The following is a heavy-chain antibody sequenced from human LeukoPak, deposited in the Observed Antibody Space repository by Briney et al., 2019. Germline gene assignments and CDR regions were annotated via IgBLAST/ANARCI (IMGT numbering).Heavy chain of an antibody. CDR3: ASNGRRGYSGYGSTLDY. J-gene: IGHJ4*02. D-gene: IGHD5-12*01. Sequence: PGGSLRLPCAASGFTVSSNYMSWVRQAPGKGLEWVSVIYSGGSTYYADSVKGRFTISRDNSKNTLYLQMNSLRAEDTAVYYCASNGRRGYSGYGSTLDYWGQGTLVTVSS. CDR2: IYSGGST. V-gene: IGHV3-53*01. CDR1: GFTVSSNY.